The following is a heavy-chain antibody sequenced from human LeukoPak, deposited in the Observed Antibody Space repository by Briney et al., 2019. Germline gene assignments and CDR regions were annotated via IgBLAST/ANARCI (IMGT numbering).Heavy chain of an antibody. Sequence: GGSLRLSWAASGFTFSSYAMSWVRQAPGKGLEWVAAISGSGGSTYYADSVKGRFTISRDNSKNTLYLQMNSLRAEDTAVYYCAKDISVDTIDTTPDYWGQGTLVTVSS. CDR2: ISGSGGST. J-gene: IGHJ4*02. CDR1: GFTFSSYA. D-gene: IGHD5-12*01. CDR3: AKDISVDTIDTTPDY. V-gene: IGHV3-23*01.